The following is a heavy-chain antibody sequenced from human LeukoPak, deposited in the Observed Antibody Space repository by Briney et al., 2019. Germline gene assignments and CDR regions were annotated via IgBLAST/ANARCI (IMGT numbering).Heavy chain of an antibody. CDR3: ARSDYGDHGDSDY. CDR1: GFTFSSYA. J-gene: IGHJ4*02. D-gene: IGHD4-17*01. Sequence: PGGSLRLSCAASGFTFSSYAMSWVRQAPGKGLEWVSVIYSGGSTYYADSVKGRFTISRDDSKNTVFLQMNSLRAEDTAMYYCARSDYGDHGDSDYWGQGTLVTVSS. V-gene: IGHV3-66*01. CDR2: IYSGGST.